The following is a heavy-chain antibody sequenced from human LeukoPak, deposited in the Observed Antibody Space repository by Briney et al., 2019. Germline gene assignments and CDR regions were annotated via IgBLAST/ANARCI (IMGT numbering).Heavy chain of an antibody. D-gene: IGHD3-10*01. CDR2: IYTSGST. CDR1: GGSISSGSYY. CDR3: ARDRGLPRAFDI. J-gene: IGHJ3*02. V-gene: IGHV4-61*02. Sequence: SETLSLTCTVSGGSISSGSYYWSWIRQPAGKGLEWIGRIYTSGSTNYNPSLKSRVTISVDTSKNQFSLKLSSVTAADTAVYYCARDRGLPRAFDIWGQGTMVTVSS.